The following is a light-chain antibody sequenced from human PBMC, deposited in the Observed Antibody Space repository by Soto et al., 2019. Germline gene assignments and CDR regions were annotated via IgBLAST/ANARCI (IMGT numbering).Light chain of an antibody. CDR3: QQSYHAPWT. V-gene: IGKV1-39*01. Sequence: DIQMTQSPSSLSASVGDRVTISCLASQSITSYLNWYQQKPGKAPKLLIYAASSLQSGVPSRFSGSGSGTDFTLTISSLQPEDFATYYCQQSYHAPWTFGQGTKVDIK. J-gene: IGKJ1*01. CDR2: AAS. CDR1: QSITSY.